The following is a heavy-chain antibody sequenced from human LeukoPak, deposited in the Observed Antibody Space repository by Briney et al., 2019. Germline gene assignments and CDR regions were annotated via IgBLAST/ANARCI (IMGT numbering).Heavy chain of an antibody. D-gene: IGHD2/OR15-2a*01. CDR3: ARRSMTINSRYYYGMDV. J-gene: IGHJ6*02. V-gene: IGHV1-18*01. Sequence: AASVKVSCKASGYTFTSYDISWVRQAPGQGLEWMGWISAYNGNTNYAQKLQGRVTMTTDTSTSTAYMELRSLRSDDTAVYYCARRSMTINSRYYYGMDVWGQGTTVTVSS. CDR1: GYTFTSYD. CDR2: ISAYNGNT.